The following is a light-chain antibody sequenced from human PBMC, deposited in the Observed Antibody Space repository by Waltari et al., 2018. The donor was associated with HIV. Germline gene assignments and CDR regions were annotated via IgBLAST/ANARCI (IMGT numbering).Light chain of an antibody. CDR3: QAWDSSTVV. Sequence: SYELTQPPSVSVSPGQTASITCSGDKLGDKYACWHQQRPGQSPVLVIYQDTKRPSGIPERFSGSNSGNTATLTISGTQAIDEADYYCQAWDSSTVVFGGGTKLTVL. J-gene: IGLJ2*01. CDR1: KLGDKY. CDR2: QDT. V-gene: IGLV3-1*01.